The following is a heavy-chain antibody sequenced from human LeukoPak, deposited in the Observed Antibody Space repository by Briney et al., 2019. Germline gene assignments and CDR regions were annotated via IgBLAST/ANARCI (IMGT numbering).Heavy chain of an antibody. J-gene: IGHJ5*02. V-gene: IGHV4-39*01. CDR2: IYYSGST. Sequence: PSETLSLTCTVSGGSISSSSYYWGWIRQPPGKGLEWIGSIYYSGSTYYNPSLKSRVTISVDTSKNQFSLKLSSVTAADTAVYYCARHSRGVGNWFDPWGQGTLVTVSS. D-gene: IGHD3-10*01. CDR3: ARHSRGVGNWFDP. CDR1: GGSISSSSYY.